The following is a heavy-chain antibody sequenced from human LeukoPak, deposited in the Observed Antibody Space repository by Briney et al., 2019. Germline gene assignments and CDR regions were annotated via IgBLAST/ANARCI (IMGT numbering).Heavy chain of an antibody. D-gene: IGHD5-18*01. CDR3: ARDRDSYGYSYYYGMDV. Sequence: GGSLRLSCAASGFTVSIDYMSWVRQAPRKGVGWVSVIYSGGRTYNADSVKGRFTISRDNSKNTLYLQMNSLRAEDTAVNYGARDRDSYGYSYYYGMDVWGQGTTVTVSS. V-gene: IGHV3-66*01. CDR1: GFTVSIDY. J-gene: IGHJ6*02. CDR2: IYSGGRT.